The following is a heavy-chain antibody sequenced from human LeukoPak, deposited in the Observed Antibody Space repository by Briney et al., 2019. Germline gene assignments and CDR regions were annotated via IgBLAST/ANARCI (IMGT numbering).Heavy chain of an antibody. CDR2: INHSGST. CDR1: GGSFSGYY. J-gene: IGHJ6*02. CDR3: ARYYDYGSGYYIDSNYYYGMDV. D-gene: IGHD3-3*01. Sequence: KPSETLSLTCAVYGGSFSGYYWSWIRQPPGKGLEWIGEINHSGSTNYNPSLKSRVTISVDTSKNQFSLKLSSVTAADTAVYYCARYYDYGSGYYIDSNYYYGMDVWGQGTTVTVSS. V-gene: IGHV4-34*01.